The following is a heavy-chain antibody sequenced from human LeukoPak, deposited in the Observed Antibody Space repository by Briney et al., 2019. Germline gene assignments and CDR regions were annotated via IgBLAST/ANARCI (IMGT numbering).Heavy chain of an antibody. V-gene: IGHV1-2*02. J-gene: IGHJ4*02. CDR2: IYPNSGAT. CDR3: GTLLSNGPFDY. CDR1: GYTFTGYY. Sequence: TSVKVSCKASGYTFTGYYMHWVRQAPGQGLEWMGWIYPNSGATKYAQKFQGRVTMTRDTSISTAYMELSGLRSDDTAVYYCGTLLSNGPFDYWGQGSLVTVSS.